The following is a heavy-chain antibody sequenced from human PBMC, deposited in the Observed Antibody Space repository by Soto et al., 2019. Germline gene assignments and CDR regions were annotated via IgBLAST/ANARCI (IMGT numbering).Heavy chain of an antibody. J-gene: IGHJ6*03. D-gene: IGHD3-16*01. CDR1: GFTFSNYW. V-gene: IGHV3-74*01. CDR2: INRDGSST. CDR3: ARGAYGRYYMDV. Sequence: EVQLVESGGGLVQPGGSLRLSCAASGFTFSNYWMHWVRQAPGEGLVWVSRINRDGSSTYYADSMKGRFTTSRDNAKNTVYLQVNSLRGEDTAVYYCARGAYGRYYMDVWGKGTTVTVSS.